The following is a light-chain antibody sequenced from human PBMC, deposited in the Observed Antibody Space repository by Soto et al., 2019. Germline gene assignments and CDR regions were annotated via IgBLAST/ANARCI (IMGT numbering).Light chain of an antibody. Sequence: IVLTQSPGTLSLSPGNRATLSCRASQNISNNFLAWYQQKLGQAPRLLIYGASNRAAGIPARFTGSGSGTDFPLTISGLEAEDFAVYYCQQYGTSPYSFGQGTKLEIK. CDR2: GAS. CDR1: QNISNNF. J-gene: IGKJ2*03. V-gene: IGKV3-20*01. CDR3: QQYGTSPYS.